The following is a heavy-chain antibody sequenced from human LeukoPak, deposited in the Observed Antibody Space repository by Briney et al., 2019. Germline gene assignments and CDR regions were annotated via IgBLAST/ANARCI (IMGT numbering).Heavy chain of an antibody. V-gene: IGHV3-21*01. CDR2: ISSSSSSYI. Sequence: PGGSLRLSCAASGFTFSSYSMNWVRQAPGKGLEWVSSISSSSSSYIYYADSVKGRFTISRDNAKNSLYLQMNSLRAEDTAVYYCARDPTPTGLWFYFDYWGQGTLVTVSS. CDR1: GFTFSSYS. CDR3: ARDPTPTGLWFYFDY. D-gene: IGHD5-18*01. J-gene: IGHJ4*02.